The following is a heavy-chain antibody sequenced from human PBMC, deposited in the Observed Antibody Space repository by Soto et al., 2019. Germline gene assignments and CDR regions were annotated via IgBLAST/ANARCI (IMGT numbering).Heavy chain of an antibody. D-gene: IGHD5-18*01. CDR1: GFTFRSYA. CDR3: ARVESILFTGYSYGLSGPYY. V-gene: IGHV3-30-3*01. J-gene: IGHJ4*02. CDR2: ISYDGSNK. Sequence: ESGGGVVQPGRSLRLSCAASGFTFRSYAMHWVRQAPGKGLEWVAVISYDGSNKYYADSVKGRFTISRDNSKNTLYLQMNSLRAEDTAVYYCARVESILFTGYSYGLSGPYYWGQGTLVTVSS.